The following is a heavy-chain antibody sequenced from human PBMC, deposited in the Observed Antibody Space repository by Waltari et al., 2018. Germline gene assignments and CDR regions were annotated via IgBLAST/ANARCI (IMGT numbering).Heavy chain of an antibody. J-gene: IGHJ6*02. V-gene: IGHV1-46*01. CDR3: ARDTGALWMDV. CDR2: SKPRGGTT. D-gene: IGHD2-21*01. Sequence: QVQLVQSGAEVKKPGASVKVSCKASGYTFTSYYMHWVRQAPGTGLEWMGISKPRGGTTSYAQNFQVSVTMTRDTSTSTVYMGLSSLRSEDTAVYYCARDTGALWMDVWGQGTTVTVSS. CDR1: GYTFTSYY.